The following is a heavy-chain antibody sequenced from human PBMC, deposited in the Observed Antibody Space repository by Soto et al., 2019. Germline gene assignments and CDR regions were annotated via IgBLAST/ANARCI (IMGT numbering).Heavy chain of an antibody. D-gene: IGHD3-9*01. Sequence: SETLSLTCTVSGGSISSYYWSWIRQPPGKGLEWIGYIYYSGSTNYNPSLKSRVTISVDTSKNQFSLKLSSVTAADTAVYYCAGRLYYDILTGWTNWFDPWGQGTLVTV. V-gene: IGHV4-59*01. CDR3: AGRLYYDILTGWTNWFDP. CDR2: IYYSGST. J-gene: IGHJ5*02. CDR1: GGSISSYY.